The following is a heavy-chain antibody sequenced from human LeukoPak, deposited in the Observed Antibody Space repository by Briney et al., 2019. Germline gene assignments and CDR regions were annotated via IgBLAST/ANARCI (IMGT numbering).Heavy chain of an antibody. Sequence: PGGSLRLSCAASGFTFSSYWMSWVRQAPGKGLVWVSRINSDGSSTSYADSVKGRFTISRDNAKNTLYLQMNSLRAEDTAVYYCARDGALYYMDVWGKGTTVTISS. CDR1: GFTFSSYW. V-gene: IGHV3-74*01. D-gene: IGHD3-16*01. J-gene: IGHJ6*03. CDR2: INSDGSST. CDR3: ARDGALYYMDV.